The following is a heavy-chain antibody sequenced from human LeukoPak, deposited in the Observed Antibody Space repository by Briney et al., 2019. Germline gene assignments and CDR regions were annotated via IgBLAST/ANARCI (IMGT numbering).Heavy chain of an antibody. CDR3: ARGGGNMVRGVADY. D-gene: IGHD3-10*01. V-gene: IGHV1-2*02. CDR1: GYTFTGYY. CDR2: INPNSRGT. J-gene: IGHJ4*02. Sequence: ASVKVSCKASGYTFTGYYMHWVRQAPGHGLEWMGWINPNSRGTNYAQKFQGRVTMTRDTSISTAYMELSRLISDDTAVYYCARGGGNMVRGVADYWGQGTLVTVSS.